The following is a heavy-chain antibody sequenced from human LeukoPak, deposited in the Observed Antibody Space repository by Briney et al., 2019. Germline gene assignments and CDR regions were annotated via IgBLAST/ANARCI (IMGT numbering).Heavy chain of an antibody. V-gene: IGHV3-21*01. CDR3: ARDADTGPDDY. CDR2: ISSSSSYI. J-gene: IGHJ4*02. CDR1: GFTFSSYS. Sequence: PGGSLTLSCAVSGFTFSSYSMNWVRQAPGKGLEWVSYISSSSSYIYYADSVKGRFTISRDNAKNSLYLQMNSLRAEDTAVYYCARDADTGPDDYWGQRTLVTVSS.